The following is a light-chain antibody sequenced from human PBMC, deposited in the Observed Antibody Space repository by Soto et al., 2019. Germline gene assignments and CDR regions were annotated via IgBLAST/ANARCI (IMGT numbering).Light chain of an antibody. J-gene: IGKJ1*01. Sequence: DFQMTQSPSVMSASVGDRVTIICGASQGINSYLAWFQQKPGKLPKXLIYAASDLESGVPSRFRGSGFGTEFTITISCLKSEDGETYEGQHYKSYSEAFCQGTKVDIK. CDR1: QGINSY. CDR3: QHYKSYSEA. V-gene: IGKV1-17*03. CDR2: AAS.